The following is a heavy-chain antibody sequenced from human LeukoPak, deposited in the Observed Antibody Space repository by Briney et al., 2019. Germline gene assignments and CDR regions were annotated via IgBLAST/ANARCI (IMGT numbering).Heavy chain of an antibody. CDR1: GFTVSSNY. D-gene: IGHD1-26*01. V-gene: IGHV3-66*01. J-gene: IGHJ4*02. CDR3: ARGNSGSYFSYFDY. Sequence: GGSLRLSCAASGFTVSSNYMSWVRQAPGRGLEWVSVIYSGGGTYYADTVKGRFTISRDNSENTLYLQMNSLRAEDTAVYYCARGNSGSYFSYFDYWGQGTLVTVSS. CDR2: IYSGGGT.